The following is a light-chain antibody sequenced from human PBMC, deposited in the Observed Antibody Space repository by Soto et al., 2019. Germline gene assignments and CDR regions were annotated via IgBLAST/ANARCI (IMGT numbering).Light chain of an antibody. CDR2: LGS. V-gene: IGKV2-28*01. CDR1: QSLLNSNGNNY. Sequence: DIVTTQSPLSLPVIPGEPASISCRSSQSLLNSNGNNYLDWYLQKPGQSPQLLIYLGSNRASGVPDRFSGSGSGTDFTLKISRVEAEDVGVYYCMQALQTSYTFGQGTKLEIK. CDR3: MQALQTSYT. J-gene: IGKJ2*01.